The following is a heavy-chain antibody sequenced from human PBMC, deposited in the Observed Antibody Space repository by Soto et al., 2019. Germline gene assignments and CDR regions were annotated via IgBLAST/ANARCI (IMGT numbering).Heavy chain of an antibody. Sequence: GGSLRLSCAASGFTFSDYYMSWGRQAPGKGLEWVSAISGSGGSTYYADSVKGRFTISRDNSKNTLYLQMNSLRAEDTAVYYCAKDRSRYSNAFDIWGQGTMVTVSS. J-gene: IGHJ3*02. CDR2: ISGSGGST. CDR3: AKDRSRYSNAFDI. D-gene: IGHD2-15*01. CDR1: GFTFSDYY. V-gene: IGHV3-23*01.